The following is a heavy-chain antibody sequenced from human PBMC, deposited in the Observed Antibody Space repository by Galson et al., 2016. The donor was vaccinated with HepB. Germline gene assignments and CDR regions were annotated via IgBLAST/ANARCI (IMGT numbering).Heavy chain of an antibody. J-gene: IGHJ3*02. D-gene: IGHD1-14*01. V-gene: IGHV2-5*02. Sequence: ALVKPTQTLTLACSFSGFSLSTSGVGVGWIRQPPGKALEWLTLIYWDDDKRYSPSLKSRLTITKDTSKSQVVLTMTNMEPVDTATYYCADSGRIGRYDAFDIWGQGTMVTVSA. CDR2: IYWDDDK. CDR3: ADSGRIGRYDAFDI. CDR1: GFSLSTSGVG.